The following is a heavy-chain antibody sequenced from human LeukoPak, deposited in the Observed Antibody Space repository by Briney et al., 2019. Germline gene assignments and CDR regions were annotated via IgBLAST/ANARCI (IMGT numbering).Heavy chain of an antibody. D-gene: IGHD3-10*01. Sequence: GESLKISCKGSGYRFTSYWIAWVRQLPGKGLEWMGIIYPGDSDTRYSPSFQGQVSISADKSITTAYLQWSSLKASDTAMYYCATLLWFGEGGYFDKWGLGTLVTVSS. CDR3: ATLLWFGEGGYFDK. J-gene: IGHJ4*02. CDR2: IYPGDSDT. CDR1: GYRFTSYW. V-gene: IGHV5-51*01.